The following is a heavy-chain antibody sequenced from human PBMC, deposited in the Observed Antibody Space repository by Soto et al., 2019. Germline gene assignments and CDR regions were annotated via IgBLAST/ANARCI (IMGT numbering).Heavy chain of an antibody. Sequence: GGSLRLSCAASGFTFDDYAMHWVRQAPGKGLEWVSGISWNSGSIGYADSVKGRFTISRDNAKNSLYLQMNSLRAEDTALYYCAKDTHYDILTGYYFGCRFGYYYYMDVWGKGSTVTVSS. CDR2: ISWNSGSI. D-gene: IGHD3-9*01. CDR3: AKDTHYDILTGYYFGCRFGYYYYMDV. V-gene: IGHV3-9*01. J-gene: IGHJ6*03. CDR1: GFTFDDYA.